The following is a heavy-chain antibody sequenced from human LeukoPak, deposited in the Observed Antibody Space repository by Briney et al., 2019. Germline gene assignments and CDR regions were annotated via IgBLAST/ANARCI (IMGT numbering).Heavy chain of an antibody. D-gene: IGHD2-2*01. Sequence: GGSLRLSCAASGFTFSSYAMSWVRQAPGKGLEWVSAISGSGGGTYYADSVKGRFTISRDNSKNTLYLQMNSLRAEDTAVYYCARTEGGGYCSSTSCSRYYYYYMDVWGKGTTVTVSS. CDR2: ISGSGGGT. V-gene: IGHV3-23*01. J-gene: IGHJ6*03. CDR1: GFTFSSYA. CDR3: ARTEGGGYCSSTSCSRYYYYYMDV.